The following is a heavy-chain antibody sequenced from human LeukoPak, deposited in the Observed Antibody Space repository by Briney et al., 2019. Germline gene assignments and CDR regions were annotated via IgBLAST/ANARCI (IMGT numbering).Heavy chain of an antibody. Sequence: SQTLSLTCTVSGGSISSGGYYWSWIRQHPGKGLEWIGHIYYSGTSFYNPSLKSRVTISVDTSKNQFSLKLSSVTAADTAVFYCARGTAVGTFDYWGQGTLVTVSS. V-gene: IGHV4-31*03. CDR3: ARGTAVGTFDY. J-gene: IGHJ4*02. CDR1: GGSISSGGYY. D-gene: IGHD6-13*01. CDR2: IYYSGTS.